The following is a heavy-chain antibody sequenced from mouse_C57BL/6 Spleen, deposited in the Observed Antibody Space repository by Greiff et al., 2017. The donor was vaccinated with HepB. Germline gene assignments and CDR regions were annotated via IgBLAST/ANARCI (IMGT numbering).Heavy chain of an antibody. Sequence: VKLQQPGAELVKPGASVKMSCKASGYTFTSYWITWVKQRPGQGLEWIGDIYPGSGSTNYNEKFKSKATLTVDTSSSTAYMQLSSLTSEDSAVYYCARWGISTTGEDMRYYAMDYWGQGTSVTVSS. CDR1: GYTFTSYW. CDR3: ARWGISTTGEDMRYYAMDY. V-gene: IGHV1-55*01. D-gene: IGHD1-1*01. CDR2: IYPGSGST. J-gene: IGHJ4*01.